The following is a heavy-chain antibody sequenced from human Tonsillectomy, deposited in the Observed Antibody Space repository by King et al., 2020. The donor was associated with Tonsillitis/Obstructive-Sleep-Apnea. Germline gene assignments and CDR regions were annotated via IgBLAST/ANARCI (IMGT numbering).Heavy chain of an antibody. CDR1: GFSFSNSW. CDR2: IKGDGSKI. CDR3: ARDSLLYNDNWGFDY. D-gene: IGHD1-1*01. Sequence: VQLVESGGGLVQPGESLRLYCAASGFSFSNSWMSWVRQAPGKGLEWVANIKGDGSKIYYVDSVKGRFTISRDNAKNSLFLQMNSLRAEDTAVYHCARDSLLYNDNWGFDYWGQGTLVTVSS. V-gene: IGHV3-7*04. J-gene: IGHJ4*02.